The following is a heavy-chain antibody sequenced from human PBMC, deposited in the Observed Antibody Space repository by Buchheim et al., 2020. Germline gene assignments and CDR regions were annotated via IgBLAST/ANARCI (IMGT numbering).Heavy chain of an antibody. CDR3: AKADCSSTSCYILDY. D-gene: IGHD2-2*02. V-gene: IGHV3-23*01. Sequence: EVQLLESGGGLVQPGGSLRLSCAASAFTFNSYAMNWVRQAPGKGLEWVSSISGSGGSTYYADSVTGRFAISRDNSQNTLSPQMNSLRAEDTALYYCAKADCSSTSCYILDYWGQGTL. CDR1: AFTFNSYA. J-gene: IGHJ4*02. CDR2: ISGSGGST.